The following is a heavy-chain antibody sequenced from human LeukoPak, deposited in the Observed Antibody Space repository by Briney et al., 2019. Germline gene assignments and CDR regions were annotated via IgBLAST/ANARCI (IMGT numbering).Heavy chain of an antibody. J-gene: IGHJ4*02. Sequence: PGGSLRLSCAASGFTFSSYNMNWVRQAPGKGLEWVSSITSGSSYRFYADSLRGRFTISRDNAKNSLYLQMNSLRAEDTALYFCASGIRERGFDYWGQGTLVTVSS. CDR3: ASGIRERGFDY. D-gene: IGHD1-1*01. CDR2: ITSGSSYR. CDR1: GFTFSSYN. V-gene: IGHV3-21*01.